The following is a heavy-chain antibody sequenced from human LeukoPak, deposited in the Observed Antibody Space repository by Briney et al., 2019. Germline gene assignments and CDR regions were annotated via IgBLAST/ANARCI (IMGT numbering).Heavy chain of an antibody. Sequence: GGSLRLSCAASGFTFSSYAMNWVRRAPGKGLEWVSLISGSGGSTYYADSGRGRFTISRDNSKNTLYMQMNSLRVEDTAVYYCAKAETQYYFDYWGQGTLVTVSS. V-gene: IGHV3-23*01. CDR2: ISGSGGST. D-gene: IGHD4-11*01. J-gene: IGHJ4*02. CDR3: AKAETQYYFDY. CDR1: GFTFSSYA.